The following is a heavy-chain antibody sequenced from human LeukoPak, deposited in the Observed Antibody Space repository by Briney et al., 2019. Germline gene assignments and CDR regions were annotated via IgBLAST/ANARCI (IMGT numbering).Heavy chain of an antibody. Sequence: GGSLRLSCSASGFSFNDSYMSWFRLSPEKGLEWIAYITSSGTTTEYADSVKGRFTISRVNAKNSLYLQMNSLRPEDTAVYYCGRDPDYGDPYWGQGTLVTVSS. CDR3: GRDPDYGDPY. CDR2: ITSSGTTT. CDR1: GFSFNDSY. D-gene: IGHD4/OR15-4a*01. V-gene: IGHV3-11*01. J-gene: IGHJ4*02.